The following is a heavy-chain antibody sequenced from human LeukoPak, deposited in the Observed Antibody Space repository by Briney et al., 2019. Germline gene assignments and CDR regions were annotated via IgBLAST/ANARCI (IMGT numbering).Heavy chain of an antibody. CDR3: ARTGWLQSDPFDS. Sequence: ASVKVSCKASGYTFSNYGFSWVRQAPGQGLEWMGWISAYNGNTNYAQKLHGRVTMTTDTSTTTAYMELRSLISADTAVYYCARTGWLQSDPFDSWGQGTLVTVSS. J-gene: IGHJ4*02. CDR2: ISAYNGNT. D-gene: IGHD5-24*01. CDR1: GYTFSNYG. V-gene: IGHV1-18*01.